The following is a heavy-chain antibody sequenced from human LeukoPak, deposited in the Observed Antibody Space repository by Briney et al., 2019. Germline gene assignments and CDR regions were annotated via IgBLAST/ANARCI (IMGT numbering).Heavy chain of an antibody. J-gene: IGHJ2*01. CDR3: ATGGVVVPAAYYWYFDL. V-gene: IGHV3-15*01. CDR1: GFTFSNAW. Sequence: GGSLRLSCAASGFTFSNAWMNWVRQAPGKGLEWVGRIKSKPDGGTTDSAAPVKGRFTISRDDSKNTLYLQMNSLKTEDTAVYYCATGGVVVPAAYYWYFDLWGRGTLVTVSS. CDR2: IKSKPDGGTT. D-gene: IGHD2-2*01.